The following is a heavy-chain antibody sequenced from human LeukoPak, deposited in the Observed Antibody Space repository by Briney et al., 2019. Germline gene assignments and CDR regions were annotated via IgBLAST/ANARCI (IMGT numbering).Heavy chain of an antibody. Sequence: GGSLRLSCAASGFTLSSYSMNWVRQAPGKGLEWVSSISSSSSYIYYADSVKGRFTISRDNAKNSLYLQMNSLRAEDTAVYYCARVRVATIDADYWGQGTLVTVSS. CDR3: ARVRVATIDADY. D-gene: IGHD5-12*01. V-gene: IGHV3-21*01. CDR2: ISSSSSYI. J-gene: IGHJ4*02. CDR1: GFTLSSYS.